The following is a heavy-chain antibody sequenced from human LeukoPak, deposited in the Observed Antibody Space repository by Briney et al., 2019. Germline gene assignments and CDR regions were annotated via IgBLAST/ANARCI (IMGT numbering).Heavy chain of an antibody. CDR3: ARALLVRNGYNYSPNYFDY. D-gene: IGHD5-24*01. Sequence: GGSLRLSCAASGLTVNSNYMNWVRQAPGKGLQWVSVIYSGGTTYYADSVKGRFTISRDNSKNTLYLQMNSLRAEDAAVYYCARALLVRNGYNYSPNYFDYWGQGTLVTVSS. J-gene: IGHJ4*02. V-gene: IGHV3-53*01. CDR2: IYSGGTT. CDR1: GLTVNSNY.